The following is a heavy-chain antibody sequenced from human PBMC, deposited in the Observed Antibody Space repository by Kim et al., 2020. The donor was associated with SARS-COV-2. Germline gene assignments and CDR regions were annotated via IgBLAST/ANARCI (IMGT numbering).Heavy chain of an antibody. Sequence: SETLSLTCTVSGDSISSYYWSWIRQPPGKGLEWIGYIYYTGSTNYNPSLKSRVTISVDTSKNQFSLKLSSVTAADTAVYHCARSPNWYFDLWGRGNLV. V-gene: IGHV4-59*08. CDR2: IYYTGST. CDR3: ARSPNWYFDL. CDR1: GDSISSYY. J-gene: IGHJ2*01.